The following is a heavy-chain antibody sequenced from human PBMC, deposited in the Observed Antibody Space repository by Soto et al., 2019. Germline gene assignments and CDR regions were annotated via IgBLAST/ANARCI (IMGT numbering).Heavy chain of an antibody. Sequence: QVQLVESGGGVVQPGRSLRLSCAASGFTFSSYGMHWVRQAPGKGLEWVAVIWYDGSNKYYADSVKGRFTTSRDNSKNTLYMNIIRLRANTTGEDYFARATGKKVNAYATWAPRKMVNVSS. V-gene: IGHV3-33*01. J-gene: IGHJ3*02. CDR2: IWYDGSNK. CDR3: ARATGKKVNAYAT. CDR1: GFTFSSYG. D-gene: IGHD1-1*01.